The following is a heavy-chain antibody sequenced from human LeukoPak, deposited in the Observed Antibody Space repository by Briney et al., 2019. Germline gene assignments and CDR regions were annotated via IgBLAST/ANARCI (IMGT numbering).Heavy chain of an antibody. Sequence: PSETLSLTCTVSGGSINSYYWSWIPQPAGKGLEWIGRIYTSGSSNYNPSLKSRVTMSVDTSKDQFSLRLTSVTAADTAVYYCARAAYGDYRYYYSYLDVWGKGTTVTVSS. J-gene: IGHJ6*03. V-gene: IGHV4-4*07. CDR3: ARAAYGDYRYYYSYLDV. CDR2: IYTSGSS. D-gene: IGHD4-17*01. CDR1: GGSINSYY.